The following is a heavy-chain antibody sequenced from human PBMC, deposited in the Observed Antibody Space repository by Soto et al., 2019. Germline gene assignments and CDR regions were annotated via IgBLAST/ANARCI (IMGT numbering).Heavy chain of an antibody. CDR1: GITFSNFW. V-gene: IGHV3-7*03. J-gene: IGHJ6*02. D-gene: IGHD2-2*02. Sequence: EVQLVESGGDLVQPGGSLRLSCAASGITFSNFWMSWVRQAPGKGPEWVANIEGDGSAKNYLDSVKGRFTISRDNAKNSLYLQMSSLRAEDTAVYYCVRDGCSGNRCYIYGMDVWGQGTTVTVSS. CDR3: VRDGCSGNRCYIYGMDV. CDR2: IEGDGSAK.